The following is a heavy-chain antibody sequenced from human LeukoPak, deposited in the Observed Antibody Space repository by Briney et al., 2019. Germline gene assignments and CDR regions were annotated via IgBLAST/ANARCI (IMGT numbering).Heavy chain of an antibody. J-gene: IGHJ3*02. V-gene: IGHV3-23*01. CDR1: GFTFSIYA. D-gene: IGHD3-22*01. CDR2: ISSRGGTT. Sequence: PGGSLRLSRAASGFTFSIYAMSWVSQAPGKGLEWVSGISSRGGTTYHPATVKGRFTISRDNSKKNLYLQMNSLRAEDTSVYDGAKGVYSDNDCRPDVFDMWGQGTMVTVSS. CDR3: AKGVYSDNDCRPDVFDM.